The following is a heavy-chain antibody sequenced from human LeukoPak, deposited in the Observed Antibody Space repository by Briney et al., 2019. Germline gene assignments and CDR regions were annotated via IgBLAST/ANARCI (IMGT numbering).Heavy chain of an antibody. CDR1: GYTFTNYY. Sequence: ASVKVSCKASGYTFTNYYMHWVRQAPGQGLEWMGLISPTGSCTNYAQKFQGRVTMTRDTSTTTVYMELSSLRSDDTAVYYCAREESGGYFDYWGQGTLVSVSS. CDR2: ISPTGSCT. CDR3: AREESGGYFDY. D-gene: IGHD2-15*01. V-gene: IGHV1-46*01. J-gene: IGHJ4*02.